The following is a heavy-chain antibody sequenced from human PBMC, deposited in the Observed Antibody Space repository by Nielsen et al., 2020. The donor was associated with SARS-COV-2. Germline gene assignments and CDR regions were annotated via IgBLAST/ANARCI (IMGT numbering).Heavy chain of an antibody. J-gene: IGHJ4*02. CDR2: ISGSGGST. CDR1: GFTFSSYW. Sequence: GESLKISCAASGFTFSSYWMSWVRQAPGKGLEWVSAISGSGGSTYYADSVKGRFTISRDNSKNTLYLQMNSLRAEDTAVYYCAKDHGGYLDYWGQGTLVTVSS. CDR3: AKDHGGYLDY. D-gene: IGHD6-13*01. V-gene: IGHV3-23*01.